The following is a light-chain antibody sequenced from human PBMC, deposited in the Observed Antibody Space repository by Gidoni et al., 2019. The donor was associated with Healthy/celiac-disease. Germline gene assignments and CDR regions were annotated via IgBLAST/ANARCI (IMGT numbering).Light chain of an antibody. CDR3: AAWDDSLSGWV. Sequence: QSVLTQPPSAPGTPGQRVTISCSGSSSNIGSNYVYWYQQLPGTAPKLLIYRNNQRPSGVPARFSGSKSGTSASLAISGLRSEDEADYYCAAWDDSLSGWVFGGGTKLTVL. J-gene: IGLJ3*02. CDR2: RNN. V-gene: IGLV1-47*01. CDR1: SSNIGSNY.